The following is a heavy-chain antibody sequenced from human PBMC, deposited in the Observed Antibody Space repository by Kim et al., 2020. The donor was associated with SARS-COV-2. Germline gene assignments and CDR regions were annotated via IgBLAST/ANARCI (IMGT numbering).Heavy chain of an antibody. J-gene: IGHJ4*01. CDR3: AKDRDYYDSSGYYVLDY. D-gene: IGHD3-22*01. V-gene: IGHV3-30*18. CDR2: ISYDGSNK. Sequence: GGSLRLSCAASGFTFSSYGMHWVRQAPGKGLEWVAVISYDGSNKYYADSVKGRFTISRDNSKNTLYLQMNSLRAEDTAVYYCAKDRDYYDSSGYYVLDY. CDR1: GFTFSSYG.